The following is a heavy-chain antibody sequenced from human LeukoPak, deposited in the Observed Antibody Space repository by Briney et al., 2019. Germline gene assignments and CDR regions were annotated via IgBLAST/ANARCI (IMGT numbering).Heavy chain of an antibody. CDR1: GYTFTSYG. D-gene: IGHD6-19*01. J-gene: IGHJ3*02. V-gene: IGHV1-18*01. CDR2: ISSYNGNT. Sequence: ASVKVSCKASGYTFTSYGISWVRQAPGQGLEWMGWISSYNGNTNYAQKLQGRVTMSTDTSTGTAYMELRSLRSDDTAVYYCARRVAVAGGDAFDIWGQGTMVTVSS. CDR3: ARRVAVAGGDAFDI.